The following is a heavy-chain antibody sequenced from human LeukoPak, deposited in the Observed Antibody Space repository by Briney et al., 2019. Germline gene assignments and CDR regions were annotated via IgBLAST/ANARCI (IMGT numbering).Heavy chain of an antibody. CDR3: AKSAPGIQLWSYFDY. D-gene: IGHD5-18*01. J-gene: IGHJ4*02. Sequence: GGSLRLSCAASGFTFSSHWMHWVRQAPGKGLVWVSRINSDGSSISYADSVKGRFTISRDNSKNTLYLQMNSLRAEDTAVYYCAKSAPGIQLWSYFDYWGQGTLVTVSS. CDR2: INSDGSSI. CDR1: GFTFSSHW. V-gene: IGHV3-74*01.